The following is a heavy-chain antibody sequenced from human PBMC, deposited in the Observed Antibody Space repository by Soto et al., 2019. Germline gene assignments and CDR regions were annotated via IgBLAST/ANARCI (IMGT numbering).Heavy chain of an antibody. CDR1: GCTFTSYG. CDR2: ISAYNGNT. CDR3: ASQNNRGYFDY. Sequence: GASVKVSCKASGCTFTSYGISWVRQAPGQGLEWMGWISAYNGNTNYAQKLQGRVTMTTDTSTSTAYMELRSLRSDDTAVYYCASQNNRGYFDYWGQVTLVTVS. D-gene: IGHD1-1*01. V-gene: IGHV1-18*01. J-gene: IGHJ4*02.